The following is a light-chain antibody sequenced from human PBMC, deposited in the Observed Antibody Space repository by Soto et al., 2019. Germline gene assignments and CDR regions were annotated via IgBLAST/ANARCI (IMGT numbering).Light chain of an antibody. Sequence: EIVLTQSPGTLSLSPGERATLSCRASQSVSSSYLAWYQQKPGQAPRLLIYGASIRATGIPDRFSGSGSGTDFTLNINRLEPEDFAVYYCQQYGSSPPWTFGQGTKVEIK. CDR1: QSVSSSY. V-gene: IGKV3-20*01. CDR3: QQYGSSPPWT. J-gene: IGKJ1*01. CDR2: GAS.